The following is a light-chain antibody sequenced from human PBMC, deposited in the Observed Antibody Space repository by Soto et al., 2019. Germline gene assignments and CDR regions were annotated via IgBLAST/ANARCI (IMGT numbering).Light chain of an antibody. J-gene: IGKJ4*01. CDR3: PQSYTTPLT. V-gene: IGKV1-39*01. CDR2: VAS. CDR1: LSISNY. Sequence: DLQMTQSPSSLSASVGDRVTITCRASLSISNYLHWYQQKPGKALKLLIYVASSLQSGVPSRFSGSGSGTDFTLTISSLQPQDFATYYCPQSYTTPLTFGGGTKVEIK.